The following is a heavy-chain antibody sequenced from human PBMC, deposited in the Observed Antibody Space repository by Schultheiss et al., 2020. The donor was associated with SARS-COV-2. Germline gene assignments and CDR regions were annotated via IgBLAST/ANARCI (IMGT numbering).Heavy chain of an antibody. D-gene: IGHD3-3*01. Sequence: GGSLRLSCAASGFTFSNAWMSWVRQAPGKGLEWVGRIKSKTDGGTTDYAAPVKGRFTISRDDSKNSLYLQMNSLKTEDTAVYYCARESYDFWSGYYGYYYYMDVWGKGTTVTVSS. V-gene: IGHV3-15*01. CDR1: GFTFSNAW. J-gene: IGHJ6*03. CDR3: ARESYDFWSGYYGYYYYMDV. CDR2: IKSKTDGGTT.